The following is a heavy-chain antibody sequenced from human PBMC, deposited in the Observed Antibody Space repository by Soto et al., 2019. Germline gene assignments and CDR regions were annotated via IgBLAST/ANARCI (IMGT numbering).Heavy chain of an antibody. J-gene: IGHJ4*02. Sequence: QVQLVESGGGVVQPGTSLRLSCKASGFIFRDYLIHWVRQAPGKGLEWLAVLSFDGTAEYYADSTRGRFTISRDIPKSKPYLVINNVRREDTAMYYCERVATRLQSMDVLEYWGKGNLVTVPS. V-gene: IGHV3-30*03. CDR3: ERVATRLQSMDVLEY. CDR1: GFIFRDYL. CDR2: LSFDGTAE. D-gene: IGHD1-1*01.